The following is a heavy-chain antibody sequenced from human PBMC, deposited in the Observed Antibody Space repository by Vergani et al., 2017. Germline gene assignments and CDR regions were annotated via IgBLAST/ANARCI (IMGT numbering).Heavy chain of an antibody. Sequence: QVQLVQSGAEVKKPGSSVKVSCKASGGTFSSYAISWVRQAPGQGLEWMGGIIPIFGTANYAQKFQGRVTITADESTSTAYMVLSSLRSEDTAVYYCARDINKGVVVVNGNLPQDYYYYYGMDVWSQGTTVTVSS. J-gene: IGHJ6*02. CDR3: ARDINKGVVVVNGNLPQDYYYYYGMDV. CDR2: IIPIFGTA. V-gene: IGHV1-69*12. D-gene: IGHD3-22*01. CDR1: GGTFSSYA.